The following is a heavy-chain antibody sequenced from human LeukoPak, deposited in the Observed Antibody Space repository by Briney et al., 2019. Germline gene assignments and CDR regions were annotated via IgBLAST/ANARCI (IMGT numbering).Heavy chain of an antibody. V-gene: IGHV3-21*01. CDR2: ITGDNAHI. D-gene: IGHD5-12*01. J-gene: IGHJ4*02. Sequence: PGGSLRLSCAASGFTFSTYAMSWVRQAPGKGLDWVSSITGDNAHIFYAGSVQGRFTISRDNVINSLYLQMSGLTAEDTAVYYCARVRGYSRDFWGQGTLVSVSS. CDR1: GFTFSTYA. CDR3: ARVRGYSRDF.